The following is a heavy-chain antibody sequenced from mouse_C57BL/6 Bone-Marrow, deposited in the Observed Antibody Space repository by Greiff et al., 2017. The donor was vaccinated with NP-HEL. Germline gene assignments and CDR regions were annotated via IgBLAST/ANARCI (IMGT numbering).Heavy chain of an antibody. CDR1: GYTFTDYY. CDR2: INPNNGGT. CDR3: AREHKSNNSWYFDY. V-gene: IGHV1-26*01. J-gene: IGHJ2*01. D-gene: IGHD2-5*01. Sequence: VQLQQSGPELVKPGASVKISCKASGYTFTDYYMNWVKQSHGKSLEWIGDINPNNGGTSYNQKFKGKATLTVDKSSSTAYMELRSLTSEDSAVYYCAREHKSNNSWYFDYWGQGTTLTVSA.